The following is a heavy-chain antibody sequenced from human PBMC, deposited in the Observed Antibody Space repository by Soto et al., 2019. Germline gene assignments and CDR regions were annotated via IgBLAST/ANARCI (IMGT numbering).Heavy chain of an antibody. D-gene: IGHD3-22*01. CDR1: GFTFSDYP. CDR3: AKVAGGEYYYDSSGPKAHFDY. CDR2: ISGSGGST. Sequence: GGSLRLSCAASGFTFSDYPMHWVRQAPGKGLEWVSAISGSGGSTYYADSVKGRFTISRDNSKNTLYLQMNSLRAEDTAVYYCAKVAGGEYYYDSSGPKAHFDYWGQGTLVTVSS. V-gene: IGHV3-23*01. J-gene: IGHJ4*02.